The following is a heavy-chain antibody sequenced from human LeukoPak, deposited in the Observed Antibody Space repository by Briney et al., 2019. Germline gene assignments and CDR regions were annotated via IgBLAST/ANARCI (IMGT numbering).Heavy chain of an antibody. CDR1: GFTFSSYA. D-gene: IGHD4-17*01. CDR3: ARVYGDYTVGYFDY. J-gene: IGHJ4*02. Sequence: GGSLRLSCAASGFTFSSYAMHWVRQAPGKGLEYVSAISSNGGSTYYANSVKGRFTISRDNSKNTLYLQMGSLRAEDMAVYYCARVYGDYTVGYFDYWGQGTLVTVSS. CDR2: ISSNGGST. V-gene: IGHV3-64*01.